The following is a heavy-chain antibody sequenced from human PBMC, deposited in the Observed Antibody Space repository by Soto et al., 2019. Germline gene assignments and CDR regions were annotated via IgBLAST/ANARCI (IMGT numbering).Heavy chain of an antibody. CDR3: ASARFDY. V-gene: IGHV4-59*12. CDR1: GGTISGYY. J-gene: IGHJ4*02. Sequence: TSETLSLTCTVTGGTISGYYWSWIRQAPGKGLERIAYIYNSGTTNYNPSLKSRVTISEDTSNNHFSLKLSSVTAADTAVYYCASARFDYWGRGILVTVSS. CDR2: IYNSGTT.